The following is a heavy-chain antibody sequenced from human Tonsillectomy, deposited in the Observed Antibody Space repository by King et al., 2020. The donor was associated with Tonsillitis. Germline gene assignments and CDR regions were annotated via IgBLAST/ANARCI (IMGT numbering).Heavy chain of an antibody. CDR1: GFTFSNAW. CDR2: IKSKTDGGTP. V-gene: IGHV3-15*01. Sequence: VQLVESGGGLVKPGGSLRLSCAASGFTFSNAWMSWVRQAPGKGLEWVGRIKSKTDGGTPDYAAPVKGRFTISRDDSKNTLYLQMNSLQTAATAVYNCSTGAKLSGMDVWGQGTTVTVSS. J-gene: IGHJ6*02. CDR3: STGAKLSGMDV.